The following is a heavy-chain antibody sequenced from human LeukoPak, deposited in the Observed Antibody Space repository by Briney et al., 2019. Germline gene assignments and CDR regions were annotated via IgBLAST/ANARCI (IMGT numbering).Heavy chain of an antibody. Sequence: GGSLRLSCAASGFTFSDYYMSWIRQAPGKGLEWVSYISSSSSYTNYADSVKGRFTISRDNAKNTLYLQMNSLRAEDTAVYYCARGYYDTSGYYYVPVNYYFDYWGQGTLVTVSS. V-gene: IGHV3-11*06. D-gene: IGHD3-22*01. CDR2: ISSSSSYT. CDR1: GFTFSDYY. J-gene: IGHJ4*02. CDR3: ARGYYDTSGYYYVPVNYYFDY.